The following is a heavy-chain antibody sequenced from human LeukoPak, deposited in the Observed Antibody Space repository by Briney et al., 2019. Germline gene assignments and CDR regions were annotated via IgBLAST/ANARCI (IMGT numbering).Heavy chain of an antibody. V-gene: IGHV3-21*06. CDR3: ATETNGRHYDY. Sequence: GGSLRLSCTASGLTFSTSGFNWVRQAPGKGLEWVASIGPTGSDRYHADSIKGRFTISRDNADNFLYLQMNSLKAEDTAVYYCATETNGRHYDYWGQGTLLTVSS. D-gene: IGHD1-14*01. CDR2: IGPTGSDR. J-gene: IGHJ4*02. CDR1: GLTFSTSG.